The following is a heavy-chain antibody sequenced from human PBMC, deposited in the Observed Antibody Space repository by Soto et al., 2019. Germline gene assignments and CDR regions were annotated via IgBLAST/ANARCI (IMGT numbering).Heavy chain of an antibody. CDR1: GFTFSDYY. J-gene: IGHJ6*02. CDR2: ISSSSSYT. D-gene: IGHD2-2*01. CDR3: ARDPRACSSTSCYHYYYYGMDV. Sequence: QVQLVESGGGLVQPGGSLRLSCAASGFTFSDYYMSWIRQAPGKGLEWVSYISSSSSYTNYADSVKGRFTISRDNAKNSLYLQMNSLRAEDTAVYYCARDPRACSSTSCYHYYYYGMDVWGQGTTVTVSS. V-gene: IGHV3-11*06.